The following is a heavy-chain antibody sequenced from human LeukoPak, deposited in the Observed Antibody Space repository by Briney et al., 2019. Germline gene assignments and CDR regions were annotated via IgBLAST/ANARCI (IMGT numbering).Heavy chain of an antibody. Sequence: SQTLSLTCAVSGRSISNGAYYWTWIRQPPGKELEWIGYIFHGESAYYNPSLKSRVTISVDRSKNQFSLKLNSVTTADRAMYFCATDITLWGGAFYIWGHGTMVAVSS. CDR2: IFHGESA. J-gene: IGHJ3*02. CDR1: GRSISNGAYY. V-gene: IGHV4-30-2*01. CDR3: ATDITLWGGAFYI. D-gene: IGHD3-16*01.